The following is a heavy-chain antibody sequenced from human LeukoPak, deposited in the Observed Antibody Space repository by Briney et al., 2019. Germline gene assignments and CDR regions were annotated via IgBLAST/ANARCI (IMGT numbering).Heavy chain of an antibody. D-gene: IGHD3-22*01. CDR2: IRSKAYGGTT. CDR3: TRDPSAYYYDSSGYFDAFDI. J-gene: IGHJ3*02. V-gene: IGHV3-49*03. Sequence: GGSLRLSCTASGFTFGDYAMSWFRQAPGKGLEWVGFIRSKAYGGTTEYAASVKGRFTISRDDSKSIAYLQMNSLKTEDTAVYYCTRDPSAYYYDSSGYFDAFDIWGRGTMVTVSS. CDR1: GFTFGDYA.